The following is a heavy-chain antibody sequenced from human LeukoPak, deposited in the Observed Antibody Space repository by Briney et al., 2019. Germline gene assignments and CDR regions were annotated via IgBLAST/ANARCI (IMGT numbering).Heavy chain of an antibody. J-gene: IGHJ4*02. D-gene: IGHD2-2*01. CDR1: GYNFPAYF. CDR2: INPNGGDT. Sequence: ASVKVSCKAAGYNFPAYFIHWVRQAPGQGLEWMGRINPNGGDTKYAQKFQGRVTMAGDTSISTAYMELNSLTSDDTAVYYCARVGFATSWSNFDYWGQGTLVTVSS. CDR3: ARVGFATSWSNFDY. V-gene: IGHV1-2*06.